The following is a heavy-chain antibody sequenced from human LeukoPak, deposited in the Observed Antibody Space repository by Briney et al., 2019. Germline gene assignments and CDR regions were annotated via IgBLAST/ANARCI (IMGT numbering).Heavy chain of an antibody. CDR1: GGSISPYY. J-gene: IGHJ3*02. CDR2: ISYSGST. V-gene: IGHV4-59*01. CDR3: AKEGAESFPDAFDI. D-gene: IGHD3-10*01. Sequence: SETLSLTCTVSGGSISPYYWSWLRQPPGKGLEWIGYISYSGSTKNNPSLRSRVTISVDTSKNQFSLKLTSVTAADTAVYYCAKEGAESFPDAFDIWGQGTMITVSS.